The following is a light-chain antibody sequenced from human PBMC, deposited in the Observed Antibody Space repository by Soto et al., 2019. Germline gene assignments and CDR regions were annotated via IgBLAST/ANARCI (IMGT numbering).Light chain of an antibody. CDR3: GTWVTSPNAKWV. V-gene: IGLV1-51*02. Sequence: QSVLTQPPSLSAAPGQTVTISCSGSSSNIGNNFVSWYRHLPGTVPELLIFENDKRPSGIPDRFSGSRSGTSATLGITGLQTGDEADYYCGTWVTSPNAKWVFGGGTKLTVL. CDR2: END. J-gene: IGLJ3*02. CDR1: SSNIGNNF.